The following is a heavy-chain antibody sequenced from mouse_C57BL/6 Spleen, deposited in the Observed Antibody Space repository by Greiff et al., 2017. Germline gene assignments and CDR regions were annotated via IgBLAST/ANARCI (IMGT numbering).Heavy chain of an antibody. Sequence: VQLQQSGAELVRPGASVTLSCKASGYTFTDYEMHWVKQTPVHGLEGIGALDPETGGTAYNQKFKGKAILTADKSSSTAYMELRSLTSEDSAVYYCRSGNYAMDYWGQGTSVTVSS. D-gene: IGHD3-1*01. J-gene: IGHJ4*01. V-gene: IGHV1-15*01. CDR3: RSGNYAMDY. CDR2: LDPETGGT. CDR1: GYTFTDYE.